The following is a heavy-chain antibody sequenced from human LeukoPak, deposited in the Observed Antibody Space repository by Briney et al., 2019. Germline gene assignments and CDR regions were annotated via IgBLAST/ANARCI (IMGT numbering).Heavy chain of an antibody. Sequence: GGSLRLSCAASGFTFRSYSMNWVRQAPGKRLEWLSSITSSGSHMYYADSVKGRFTISRDTSKNTLFLQMNSLGAEDTAVYYCAGATRWLAFDYWGQGTLVTVSS. J-gene: IGHJ4*02. V-gene: IGHV3-21*04. CDR3: AGATRWLAFDY. CDR1: GFTFRSYS. D-gene: IGHD6-19*01. CDR2: ITSSGSHM.